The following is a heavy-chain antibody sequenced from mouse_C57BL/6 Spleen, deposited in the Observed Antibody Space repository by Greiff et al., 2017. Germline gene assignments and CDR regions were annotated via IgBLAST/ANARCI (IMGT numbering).Heavy chain of an antibody. V-gene: IGHV14-2*01. CDR1: GFNIKDYY. Sequence: VQLKESGAELVKPGASVKLSCTASGFNIKDYYMHWVKQRTEQGLEWIGRIDPEDGETKYAPKFQGKATITADTSSNTAYLQLSSLTSEDTAVYYCASADTTVANLDYWGQGTTLTVSS. D-gene: IGHD1-1*01. CDR2: IDPEDGET. J-gene: IGHJ2*01. CDR3: ASADTTVANLDY.